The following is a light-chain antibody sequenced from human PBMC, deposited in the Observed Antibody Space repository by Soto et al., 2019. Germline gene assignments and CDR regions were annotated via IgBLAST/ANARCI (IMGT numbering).Light chain of an antibody. CDR2: LRS. V-gene: IGKV2-28*01. J-gene: IGKJ1*01. CDR3: MQALQAPWT. CDR1: QSVLHRNGYNY. Sequence: EIVMTQSPLSLSVSPGEPASISCRSNQSVLHRNGYNYLDWYLQKPGQSPQVLIYLRSNRASGVPDRFSGSGSGRDFTLKITRVEAEDVGVYYCMQALQAPWTFGQGTKVELK.